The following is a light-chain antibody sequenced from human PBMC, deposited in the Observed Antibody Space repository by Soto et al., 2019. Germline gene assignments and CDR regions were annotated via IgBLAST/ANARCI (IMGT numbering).Light chain of an antibody. J-gene: IGLJ1*01. V-gene: IGLV1-51*02. CDR1: SSNIGNNY. Sequence: QSVLTQPPSVSAAPGQRVTISCSGSSSNIGNNYVSWYQQFPGTAPILLIYEDNVRPSGIPDRFSGSKSGTSATLGIIGLQTGDEAASYCAAWDSQDYVFGTGTKVTVL. CDR2: EDN. CDR3: AAWDSQDYV.